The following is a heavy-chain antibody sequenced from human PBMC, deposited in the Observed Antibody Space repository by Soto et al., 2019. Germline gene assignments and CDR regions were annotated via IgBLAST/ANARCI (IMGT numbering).Heavy chain of an antibody. Sequence: GGSLRLSCAASGFTFSSYGMHWVRQAPGKGLEWVAVISYDGSNKYYADSVKGRFTISRDNSKNTLYLQMNSLRAEDTAVYYCARLGYSSSWSRGTYGMDVWGQGITVTVS. V-gene: IGHV3-30*03. CDR3: ARLGYSSSWSRGTYGMDV. J-gene: IGHJ6*02. CDR2: ISYDGSNK. D-gene: IGHD6-13*01. CDR1: GFTFSSYG.